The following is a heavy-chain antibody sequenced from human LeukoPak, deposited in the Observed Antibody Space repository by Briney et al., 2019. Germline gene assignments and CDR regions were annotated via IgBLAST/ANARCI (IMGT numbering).Heavy chain of an antibody. CDR2: IIPIFGTA. D-gene: IGHD3-22*01. CDR3: AREDSSGLNWFDP. Sequence: SVKVSCTASGGTFSSYAISWVRQAPGQGLEWMGGIIPIFGTANYAQKFQGRVTITTDESTSTAYMELSSLRSEDTAVYYCAREDSSGLNWFDPWGQGTLVTVSS. J-gene: IGHJ5*02. CDR1: GGTFSSYA. V-gene: IGHV1-69*05.